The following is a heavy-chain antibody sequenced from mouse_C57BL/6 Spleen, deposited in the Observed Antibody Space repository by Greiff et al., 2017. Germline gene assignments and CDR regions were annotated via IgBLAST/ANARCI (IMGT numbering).Heavy chain of an antibody. D-gene: IGHD1-1*01. CDR2: ISDGGSYT. J-gene: IGHJ4*01. CDR1: GFTFSSYA. CDR3: ARGPTTVVEGIYAMDY. V-gene: IGHV5-4*01. Sequence: EVQLQESGGGLVKPGGSLKLSCAASGFTFSSYAMSWVRQTPEKRLEWVATISDGGSYTYYPDNVKGRFTISSDNAKNNLYLQMSHLKSEDTAMYYCARGPTTVVEGIYAMDYWGQGTSVTVSS.